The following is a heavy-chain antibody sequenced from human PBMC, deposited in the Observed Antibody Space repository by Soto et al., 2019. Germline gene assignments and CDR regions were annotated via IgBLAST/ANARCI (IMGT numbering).Heavy chain of an antibody. J-gene: IGHJ6*02. CDR2: IYYSGST. D-gene: IGHD4-17*01. V-gene: IGHV4-30-4*01. CDR1: GGSISSGDYY. CDR3: AKYGDYNNYYGMDV. Sequence: PSETLSLTCTVSGGSISSGDYYWSWIRQPPGKGLEWIGYIYYSGSTYYNPSLKSRVTISVDTSKNQFSLKLSSVTAADTAVYYCAKYGDYNNYYGMDVWGQGTTVTVSS.